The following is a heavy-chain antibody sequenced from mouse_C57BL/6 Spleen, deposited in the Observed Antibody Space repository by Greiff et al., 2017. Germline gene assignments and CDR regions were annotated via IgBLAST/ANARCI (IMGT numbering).Heavy chain of an antibody. CDR3: ARVGGSSGHYYAMDY. V-gene: IGHV1-9*01. CDR1: GYTFTGYW. D-gene: IGHD3-2*02. Sequence: QVQLQPSGAELTKPGASVKLSCKATGYTFTGYWIEWVTQRPGHGLEWIGEILPGSGSTNYNEKFKGKATLTADTSSNTAYMTLSSLPTEDSAIYSCARVGGSSGHYYAMDYWGQGTSVTVSS. CDR2: ILPGSGST. J-gene: IGHJ4*01.